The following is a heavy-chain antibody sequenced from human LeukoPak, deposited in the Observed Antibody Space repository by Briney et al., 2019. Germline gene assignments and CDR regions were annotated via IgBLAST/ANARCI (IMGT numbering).Heavy chain of an antibody. CDR2: IYPGDSDT. J-gene: IGHJ4*02. Sequence: GESLKISCKVSGYSFTTYWIGWVRQMPGKGLEWMGIIYPGDSDTRYSPSFQGQVTISADKSIGTAYLQWNSLKASDTAMYYCARNRGSGWSWDFDYWGQGTLVTVSS. CDR1: GYSFTTYW. D-gene: IGHD6-19*01. CDR3: ARNRGSGWSWDFDY. V-gene: IGHV5-51*01.